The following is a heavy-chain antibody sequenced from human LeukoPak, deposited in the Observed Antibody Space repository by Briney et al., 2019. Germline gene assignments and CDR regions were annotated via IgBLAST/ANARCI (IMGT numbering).Heavy chain of an antibody. CDR2: ISTYNGNT. CDR1: GYTFTSHG. J-gene: IGHJ4*02. Sequence: ASVKVSCKASGYTFTSHGINCVRQAPGQGLEWMGYISTYNGNTNYAQKYQGRVTMTTDTSTSTAYMEWRSLRSDDTAVYYCARDYIGSDYGYGGPRGGPFDYWGQGTLVTVSS. V-gene: IGHV1-18*01. D-gene: IGHD5-18*01. CDR3: ARDYIGSDYGYGGPRGGPFDY.